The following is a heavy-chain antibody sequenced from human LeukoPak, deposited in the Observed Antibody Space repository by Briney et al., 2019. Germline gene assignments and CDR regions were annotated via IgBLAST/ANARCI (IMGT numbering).Heavy chain of an antibody. CDR3: ARDWESDLVIGLRGGFDP. J-gene: IGHJ5*02. D-gene: IGHD2/OR15-2a*01. Sequence: GGSLRLSCATSGFTFNNYAMSWVRQAPGKGLEGVSAISSSGGSTFYADSVKGRFSISRDNSNNTLYLQMNSLRAEDTAVYYCARDWESDLVIGLRGGFDPWGQGTLVTVSS. CDR2: ISSSGGST. V-gene: IGHV3-23*01. CDR1: GFTFNNYA.